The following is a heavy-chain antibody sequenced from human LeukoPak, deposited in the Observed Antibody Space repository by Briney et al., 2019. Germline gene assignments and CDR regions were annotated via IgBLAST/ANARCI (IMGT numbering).Heavy chain of an antibody. V-gene: IGHV4-39*01. CDR1: GGSISSSTYY. D-gene: IGHD6-19*01. CDR3: ARGVRFITVAGGTREFDY. CDR2: TYYSGST. Sequence: PSETLSLTCTVSGGSISSSTYYWGWIRQPPGKGLEWIATTYYSGSTYYNPSLKSRVTISVDTSKNQFSLKLSSVTAADTAVYYCARGVRFITVAGGTREFDYWGQGTLVTVSS. J-gene: IGHJ4*02.